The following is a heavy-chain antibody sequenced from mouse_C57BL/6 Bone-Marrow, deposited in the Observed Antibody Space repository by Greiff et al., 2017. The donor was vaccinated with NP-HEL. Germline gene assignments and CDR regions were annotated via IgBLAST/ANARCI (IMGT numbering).Heavy chain of an antibody. CDR2: IYPRDGST. Sequence: QVHVKQSGPELVKPGASVKLSCKASGYTFTSYDINWVKQRPGQGLEWIGWIYPRDGSTKYNEKFKGKATLTVDTSSSTAYMELHSLTSEDSAVYFCASNAMDYWGQGTSVTVSS. CDR1: GYTFTSYD. J-gene: IGHJ4*01. CDR3: ASNAMDY. V-gene: IGHV1-85*01.